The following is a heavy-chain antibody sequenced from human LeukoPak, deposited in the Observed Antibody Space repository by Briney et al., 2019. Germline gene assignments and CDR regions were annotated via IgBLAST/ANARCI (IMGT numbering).Heavy chain of an antibody. D-gene: IGHD6-13*01. CDR2: IYTSGST. Sequence: NPSETLSLTCTVSGGSISSYYWSWLRQPAGKGLEWIGRIYTSGSTNYNPSLKSRVTMSVDTSKNQFSLKLSSVTAADTAVYYCARGAAAAGYYYYYYMDVWGKGTTVTISS. J-gene: IGHJ6*03. V-gene: IGHV4-4*07. CDR1: GGSISSYY. CDR3: ARGAAAAGYYYYYYMDV.